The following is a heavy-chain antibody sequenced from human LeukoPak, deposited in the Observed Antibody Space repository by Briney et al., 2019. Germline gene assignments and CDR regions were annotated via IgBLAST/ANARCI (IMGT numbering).Heavy chain of an antibody. V-gene: IGHV1-18*01. D-gene: IGHD3-10*01. CDR3: ARIFDLPGVPSAPLGGSGRSPVG. J-gene: IGHJ4*02. CDR2: ISAYNGNT. Sequence: ASVKVSCKASGYTFTSYGITWVRQAPGQGLEWMGWISAYNGNTNYAQKLQGRVTMTTDTSTSTAYMELRSLRSDDTAVYYCARIFDLPGVPSAPLGGSGRSPVGWGQGTLVTVSS. CDR1: GYTFTSYG.